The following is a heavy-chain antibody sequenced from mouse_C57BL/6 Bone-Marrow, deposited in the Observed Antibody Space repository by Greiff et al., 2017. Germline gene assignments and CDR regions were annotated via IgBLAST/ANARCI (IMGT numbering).Heavy chain of an antibody. CDR1: GFTFSSYA. D-gene: IGHD3-2*02. J-gene: IGHJ4*01. CDR2: ISSGGDYI. V-gene: IGHV5-9-1*02. Sequence: EVQRVESGEGLVKPGGSLKLSCAASGFTFSSYAMSWVRQTPEKRLEWVAYISSGGDYIYYADTVKGRFTISRDNASNTLYLQMSSLKSEDTAMYYCTRRGQLRLYYDAMDYWGRGTSVTVSS. CDR3: TRRGQLRLYYDAMDY.